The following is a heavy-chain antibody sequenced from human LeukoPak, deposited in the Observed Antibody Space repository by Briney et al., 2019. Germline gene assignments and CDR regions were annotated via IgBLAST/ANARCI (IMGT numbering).Heavy chain of an antibody. D-gene: IGHD3-10*01. CDR2: ISDSSDAI. CDR1: GFTFSSYA. Sequence: PGGSLRLSCAASGFTFSSYAMSWVRQAPGKGLEWVSSISDSSDAIYYADSVRGRFTVFRANSENTLYLQMNSLRAEDTAVYYCAKGLVTGSLDYWGQGALVTVSS. J-gene: IGHJ4*02. V-gene: IGHV3-23*01. CDR3: AKGLVTGSLDY.